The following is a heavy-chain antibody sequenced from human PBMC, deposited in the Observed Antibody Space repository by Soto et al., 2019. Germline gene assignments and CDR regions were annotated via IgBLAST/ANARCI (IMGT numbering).Heavy chain of an antibody. CDR1: GGSISSYY. CDR2: IYYSGST. J-gene: IGHJ4*02. Sequence: SETLSLTCTVSGGSISSYYWSWIRQPPGKGLEWIGYIYYSGSTNYNPSLKSRVTISVDTSKNQFSLKLSSVTAADTAVYYCARHTIFGVATSDWGQGTLVTVSS. D-gene: IGHD3-3*01. CDR3: ARHTIFGVATSD. V-gene: IGHV4-59*08.